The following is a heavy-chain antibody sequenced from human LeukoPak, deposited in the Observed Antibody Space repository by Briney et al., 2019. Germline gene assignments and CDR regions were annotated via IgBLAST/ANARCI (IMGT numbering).Heavy chain of an antibody. J-gene: IGHJ4*02. D-gene: IGHD5-24*01. CDR2: INEDGSRT. CDR3: ARVRYTSRWLLDY. CDR1: GFTFGNYW. V-gene: IGHV3-74*01. Sequence: GGSLRLSCAGSGFTFGNYWVHWVRQAPGKGLVWVSRINEDGSRTDYADFVKGRFTISRDNAKNTLYLQMNSLRAEDTAVYYCARVRYTSRWLLDYWGQGTLVTVSS.